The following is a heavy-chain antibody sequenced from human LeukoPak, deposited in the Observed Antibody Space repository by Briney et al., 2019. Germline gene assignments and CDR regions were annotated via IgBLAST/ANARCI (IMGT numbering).Heavy chain of an antibody. Sequence: TGGSLRLSCAASGFTFSKDDFHWVRQAPGKGLEWFAAIGVTGDTYYADSLKGRFTISREDSANSLYLQMRSLGAGDTALYYCTKEFCGSRAACAGGSYYDFWGRGALVTVSS. V-gene: IGHV3-13*01. J-gene: IGHJ2*01. D-gene: IGHD2-15*01. CDR2: IGVTGDT. CDR1: GFTFSKDD. CDR3: TKEFCGSRAACAGGSYYDF.